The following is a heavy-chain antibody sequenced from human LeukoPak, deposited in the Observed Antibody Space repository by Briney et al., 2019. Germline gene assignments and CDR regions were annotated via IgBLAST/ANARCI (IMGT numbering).Heavy chain of an antibody. D-gene: IGHD4-11*01. J-gene: IGHJ4*02. CDR2: ISSSSSTI. CDR1: GFTFSSYS. V-gene: IGHV3-48*04. Sequence: GGSLRLSCAASGFTFSSYSMKWVRRAPGRGLEWVSYISSSSSTIYYADSVKGRFTISRDNAKNSLYLQMNSLRAEDTAVYYCASGPDYRVLDYWGQGTLVTVSS. CDR3: ASGPDYRVLDY.